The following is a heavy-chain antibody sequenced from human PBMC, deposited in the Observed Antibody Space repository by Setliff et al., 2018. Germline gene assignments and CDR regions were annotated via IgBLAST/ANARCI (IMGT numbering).Heavy chain of an antibody. V-gene: IGHV4-61*02. CDR3: AASRAYTGAVEEWFLPKTFDF. CDR2: IFPTGTT. Sequence: PSETLSLTCTVSGDSITSGSVYWSWIRQPAGKGLEWIGRIFPTGTTNYNPDLKSRVTISVDTSRNQFSLNLTSVTAADTALYYCAASRAYTGAVEEWFLPKTFDFWGQGSPVTVSS. CDR1: GDSITSGSVY. J-gene: IGHJ4*02. D-gene: IGHD3-10*01.